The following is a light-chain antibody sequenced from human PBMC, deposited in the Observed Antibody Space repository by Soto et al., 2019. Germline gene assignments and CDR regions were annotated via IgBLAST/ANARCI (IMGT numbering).Light chain of an antibody. Sequence: QSALTQPPSASGSPGQSVTISCTGSSSDVGGYEYVSWYQQHPGKAPKLIIYEVIKRPSGVPDRFSGSKSGNTASLTVSGLQAEDEADYYCSSYTASSTQYVFGTGTKLTVL. CDR3: SSYTASSTQYV. CDR1: SSDVGGYEY. J-gene: IGLJ1*01. CDR2: EVI. V-gene: IGLV2-8*01.